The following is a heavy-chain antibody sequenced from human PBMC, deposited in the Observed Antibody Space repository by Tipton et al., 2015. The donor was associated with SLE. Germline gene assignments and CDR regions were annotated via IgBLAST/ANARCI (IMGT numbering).Heavy chain of an antibody. D-gene: IGHD3-10*01. Sequence: LRLSCTVSGGSVSSSGYYWGWIRQPPGKGLEWIGSVFYSGNTYYNESLQSRVTISIDTSNNQFSLKLSSVTAADTAMYYCARLSGSGSYYFSDYWGQGTPVTVSS. CDR3: ARLSGSGSYYFSDY. CDR1: GGSVSSSGYY. J-gene: IGHJ4*02. V-gene: IGHV4-39*07. CDR2: VFYSGNT.